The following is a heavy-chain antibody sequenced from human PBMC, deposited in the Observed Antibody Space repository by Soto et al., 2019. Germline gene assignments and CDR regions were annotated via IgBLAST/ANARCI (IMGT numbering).Heavy chain of an antibody. J-gene: IGHJ6*02. CDR2: FDPEDGET. Sequence: GASVKVSCKVSGYTLTELSMHWVRQAPGKGLEWMGGFDPEDGETIYAQKFQGRVTMTEDTSTDTAYMELSSLRSEDTAVYYCATDSSSRNPRAHPDYYYYGMDVWGHGTTVTVSS. V-gene: IGHV1-24*01. CDR3: ATDSSSRNPRAHPDYYYYGMDV. CDR1: GYTLTELS. D-gene: IGHD6-6*01.